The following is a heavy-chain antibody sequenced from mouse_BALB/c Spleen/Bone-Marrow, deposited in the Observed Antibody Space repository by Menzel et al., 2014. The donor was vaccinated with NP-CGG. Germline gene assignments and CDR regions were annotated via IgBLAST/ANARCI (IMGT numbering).Heavy chain of an antibody. CDR1: GYSFTDYN. D-gene: IGHD2-10*02. Sequence: QLQESGPELVKPGASVKVSCKASGYSFTDYNMYWVKQSHGKSLEWIGYIDPYNGGTSYNQKFKGKATLTVDKSSSTAFKHLNSLTSEDSAVYYCARAGYGNYEARFAYWSQGTLGTSSA. V-gene: IGHV1S135*01. J-gene: IGHJ3*01. CDR3: ARAGYGNYEARFAY. CDR2: IDPYNGGT.